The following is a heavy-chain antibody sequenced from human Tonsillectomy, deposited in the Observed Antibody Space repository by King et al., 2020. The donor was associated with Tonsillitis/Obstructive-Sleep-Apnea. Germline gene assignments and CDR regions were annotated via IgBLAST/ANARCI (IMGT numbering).Heavy chain of an antibody. V-gene: IGHV1-69*01. CDR3: ARDGYYDYIWGSYRPNYFDY. CDR1: GGTFSSYA. D-gene: IGHD3-16*02. CDR2: IIPIFGTA. Sequence: MQLVQYGAEVKKPGSSVKVSCKASGGTFSSYAISWVRQAPGQGLEWMGGIIPIFGTANYAQKFQGRVTITADESTSTAYMELSSLRSEDTAVYYCARDGYYDYIWGSYRPNYFDYWGQGTLVTVSS. J-gene: IGHJ4*02.